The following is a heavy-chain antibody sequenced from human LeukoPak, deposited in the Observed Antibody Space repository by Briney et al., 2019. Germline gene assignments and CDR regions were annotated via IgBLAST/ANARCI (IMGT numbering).Heavy chain of an antibody. CDR3: ARVTGGGNVAYWYFDL. J-gene: IGHJ2*01. Sequence: PGGSLRLSCAASGFTFSSYSMNWVRQSPGKGLEWIGEVHHAGDTNYNPSFKSRVTISLDIYKAQFSLTLKSVTAADTAVYYCARVTGGGNVAYWYFDLWGRGTLVTVSS. CDR1: GFTFSSYS. D-gene: IGHD4-23*01. V-gene: IGHV4-34*01. CDR2: VHHAGDT.